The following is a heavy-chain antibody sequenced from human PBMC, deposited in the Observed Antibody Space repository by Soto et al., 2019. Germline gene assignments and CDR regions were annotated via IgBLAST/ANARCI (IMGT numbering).Heavy chain of an antibody. Sequence: QLQLQESGPGLVKPSETLSLTCTVSGGSISSSSYYWGWIRQPPGKGLEWIGSIYYSGSTYYNPSLKSRVTISVDTSKNQFSLKLSSVTAADTAVYYCARPSDSGYNDYWGQGTLVTVSS. CDR2: IYYSGST. D-gene: IGHD5-12*01. CDR3: ARPSDSGYNDY. V-gene: IGHV4-39*01. CDR1: GGSISSSSYY. J-gene: IGHJ4*02.